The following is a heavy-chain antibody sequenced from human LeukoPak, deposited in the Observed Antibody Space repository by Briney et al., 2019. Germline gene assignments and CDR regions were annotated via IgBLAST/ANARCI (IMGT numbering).Heavy chain of an antibody. CDR2: IYTSGST. V-gene: IGHV4-61*08. J-gene: IGHJ4*02. D-gene: IGHD6-13*01. CDR1: GGSISSGDYY. Sequence: SETLSLTCTVSGGSISSGDYYWSWIRQPPGKGLEWIGYIYTSGSTNYNPSLKSRVTMSVDTSKNQFSLKLSSVTAADTAVYYCARVIGYSSSWGPLFDYWGQGTLVTVSS. CDR3: ARVIGYSSSWGPLFDY.